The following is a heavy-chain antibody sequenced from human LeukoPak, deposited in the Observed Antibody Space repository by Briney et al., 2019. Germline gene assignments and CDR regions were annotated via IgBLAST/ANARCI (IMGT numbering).Heavy chain of an antibody. CDR2: ISSSGNTI. V-gene: IGHV3-48*03. Sequence: GGSLRLSCAASGFTFSIYEMNWVRQAPGKGLEWVSYISSSGNTIDYADSVKGRFTISRDNAKNSLYLQMVSLRAEDTAVYYCARLRGYSYGYGDYWGQGTLVTVSS. D-gene: IGHD5-18*01. CDR1: GFTFSIYE. J-gene: IGHJ4*02. CDR3: ARLRGYSYGYGDY.